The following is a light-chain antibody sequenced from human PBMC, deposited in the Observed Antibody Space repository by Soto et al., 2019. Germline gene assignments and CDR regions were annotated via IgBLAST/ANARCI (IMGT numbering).Light chain of an antibody. V-gene: IGKV3-20*01. CDR1: QSVSSSY. J-gene: IGKJ4*01. Sequence: EIVLTQSPGTLSLSPGERATLSCRASQSVSSSYLAWYQQKPGQAPRLLIYGASSRPTGIPDRFSGSGSGTDFTLTISSLEPEDFAVYYCQQFATSPLTFGGGTKVDI. CDR3: QQFATSPLT. CDR2: GAS.